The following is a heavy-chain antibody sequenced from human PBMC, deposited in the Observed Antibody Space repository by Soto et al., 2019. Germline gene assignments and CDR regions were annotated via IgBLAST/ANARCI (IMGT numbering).Heavy chain of an antibody. CDR2: IYYSGST. CDR3: AGTYYYDSSGYLVPAY. D-gene: IGHD3-22*01. V-gene: IGHV4-59*01. Sequence: SETQCVTSTVADGYIRSYDWSWIRQKPGKGLEWIGYIYYSGSTNYNPSLKSRVTISVDTSKNQFSLKLSSVTAADTAVYYCAGTYYYDSSGYLVPAYWGQGTLVTVSS. J-gene: IGHJ4*02. CDR1: DGYIRSYD.